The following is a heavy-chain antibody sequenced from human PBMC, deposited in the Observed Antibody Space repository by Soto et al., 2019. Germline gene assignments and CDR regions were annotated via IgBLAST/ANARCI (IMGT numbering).Heavy chain of an antibody. CDR3: ARASADIAVAAFDP. CDR2: IIPIFGTA. J-gene: IGHJ5*02. CDR1: GGXXXSYA. Sequence: QVXLVQSGAXXXKPGXXVKXXXXXXGGXXXSYAISWVRQAPGQGLEWMGGIIPIFGTANYAQKFQGRVTITADESTSTAYMELSSLRSEDTAVYYCARASADIAVAAFDPWGQGTLVTVSS. D-gene: IGHD6-19*01. V-gene: IGHV1-69*01.